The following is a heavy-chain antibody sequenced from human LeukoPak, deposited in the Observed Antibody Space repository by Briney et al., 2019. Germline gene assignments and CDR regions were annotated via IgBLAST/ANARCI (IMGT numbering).Heavy chain of an antibody. CDR2: ITGTGGVT. V-gene: IGHV3-23*01. J-gene: IGHJ4*02. CDR1: GFTFSSYA. D-gene: IGHD3-10*01. Sequence: GGSLRLSCAASGFTFSSYAMGWVRQAPGKGLEWLSAITGTGGVTYYADSVKGRFTISRDSSKTTLYLQMNSLRAEDTAVYYCAKEVSGSGSYYGGNDYWGQGTMVIVSS. CDR3: AKEVSGSGSYYGGNDY.